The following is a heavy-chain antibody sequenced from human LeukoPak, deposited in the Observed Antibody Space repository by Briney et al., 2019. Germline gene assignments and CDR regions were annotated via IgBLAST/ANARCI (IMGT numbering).Heavy chain of an antibody. CDR1: GYTFTGYY. CDR3: ARDHSPRRYYDSSGNCGY. J-gene: IGHJ4*02. V-gene: IGHV1-2*02. D-gene: IGHD3-22*01. Sequence: GASVKVSCKASGYTFTGYYMHWVRQAPGQGLEWMGWINPNSGGTNYAQKFQGRVTMTRDTPISTAYMELSRLRSDDTAVYYCARDHSPRRYYDSSGNCGYWGQGTLVTVSS. CDR2: INPNSGGT.